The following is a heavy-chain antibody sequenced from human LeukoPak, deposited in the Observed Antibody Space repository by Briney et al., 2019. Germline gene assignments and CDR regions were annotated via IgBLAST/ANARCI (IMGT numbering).Heavy chain of an antibody. CDR1: GYTFTGYY. J-gene: IGHJ2*01. V-gene: IGHV1-2*02. CDR2: INPNSGGT. CDR3: ARYYGALWYFDL. D-gene: IGHD4-17*01. Sequence: ASVKVSCKASGYTFTGYYMHWVRQAPGQGLEWMGWINPNSGGTNYAQKFQGRVTMTRDTSISTAYMELRRLTSDDTAVYYCARYYGALWYFDLWGRGTLVTVSS.